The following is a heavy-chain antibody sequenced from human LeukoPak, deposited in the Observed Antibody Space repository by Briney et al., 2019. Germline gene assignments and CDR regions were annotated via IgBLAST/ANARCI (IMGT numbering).Heavy chain of an antibody. J-gene: IGHJ4*02. D-gene: IGHD1-26*01. V-gene: IGHV3-23*01. Sequence: PGGSLRLSCAASGFTFSSYSMNWVRQAPGKGLEWVSAISGSGGSTYYADSVKGRFTISRDNSKNTLYLQMNSLRAEDTAVYYCAKDISGSYYTYYFDYWGQGTLVTVSS. CDR1: GFTFSSYS. CDR2: ISGSGGST. CDR3: AKDISGSYYTYYFDY.